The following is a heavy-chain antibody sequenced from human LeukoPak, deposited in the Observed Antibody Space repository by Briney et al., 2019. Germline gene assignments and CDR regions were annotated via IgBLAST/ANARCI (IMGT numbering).Heavy chain of an antibody. V-gene: IGHV3-11*04. CDR1: GFTFSDYY. J-gene: IGHJ3*02. Sequence: GGSLRLSCAASGFTFSDYYMSWIRQAPGKGLEWVSYISSSGSTVYYADSVKGRFTISRDNAKNSLYPQMNSLRAEDTAVYYCARSIVGAFDAFDIWGQGTMVTVSS. CDR3: ARSIVGAFDAFDI. CDR2: ISSSGSTV. D-gene: IGHD1-26*01.